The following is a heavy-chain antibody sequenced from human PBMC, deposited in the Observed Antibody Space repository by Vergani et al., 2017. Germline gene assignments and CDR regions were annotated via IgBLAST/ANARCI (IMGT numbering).Heavy chain of an antibody. Sequence: EVQLVPSGAEVKKPGESLKISCKGSGYSFTSYWIGWVRQMPGKGLEWMGIIYPGDSDTRYSPSFQGQVTISADKSISTAYLQWSSLEASDTAMYYCARLAGYCTNGVCYTEYFQHWGQGTLVTVSS. J-gene: IGHJ1*01. CDR1: GYSFTSYW. V-gene: IGHV5-51*01. D-gene: IGHD2-8*01. CDR2: IYPGDSDT. CDR3: ARLAGYCTNGVCYTEYFQH.